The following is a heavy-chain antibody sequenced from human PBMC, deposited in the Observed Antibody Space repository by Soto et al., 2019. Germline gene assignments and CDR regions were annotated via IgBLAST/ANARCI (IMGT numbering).Heavy chain of an antibody. CDR2: LSWNSGTI. J-gene: IGHJ4*02. Sequence: EVQLVESGGGLVQPGKSLRLSCAASGFTFDDYAMHWVRQVPGKGLEWVSGLSWNSGTIDYADSVKGRFTISRDNAKNSLHLQMNSLNPEDTAFYYCAKAESSGWYYSLDCWGQGTLVTVSS. CDR3: AKAESSGWYYSLDC. D-gene: IGHD6-19*01. CDR1: GFTFDDYA. V-gene: IGHV3-9*01.